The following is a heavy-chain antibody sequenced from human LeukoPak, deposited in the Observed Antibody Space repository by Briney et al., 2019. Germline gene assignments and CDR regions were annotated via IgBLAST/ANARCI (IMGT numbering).Heavy chain of an antibody. CDR1: GFTFSSYA. J-gene: IGHJ4*02. Sequence: GGSLRLSCAASGFTFSSYAMHWVRQAPGKGLEWVAVISYDGSNKYYADSVKGRFTISRDNSKNTLYLQMNSLRAEDTAVYYCATEALNLWFGELLLSPTDYWGQGTLVTVSS. V-gene: IGHV3-30*04. CDR2: ISYDGSNK. CDR3: ATEALNLWFGELLLSPTDY. D-gene: IGHD3-10*01.